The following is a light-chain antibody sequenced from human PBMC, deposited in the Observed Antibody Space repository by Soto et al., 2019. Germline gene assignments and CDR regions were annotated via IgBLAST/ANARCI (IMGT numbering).Light chain of an antibody. CDR2: GGT. Sequence: QSVLTQPASVSGSPGQSITISCTGTSSDVGSYNLVSWYQQRPGNAPKLIIYGGTHRPSGVPNRFSGSKSANTAYLTISGLQAEDDADYYCCSFAGTNTFVVFGGGTKLTVL. CDR3: CSFAGTNTFVV. V-gene: IGLV2-23*03. J-gene: IGLJ3*02. CDR1: SSDVGSYNL.